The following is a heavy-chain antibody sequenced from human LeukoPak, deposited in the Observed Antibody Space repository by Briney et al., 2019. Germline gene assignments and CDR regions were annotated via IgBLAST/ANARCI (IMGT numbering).Heavy chain of an antibody. J-gene: IGHJ5*02. CDR3: ARDSGYCSGGSCFFVSNWFDP. V-gene: IGHV3-11*01. CDR1: GFTFSDYY. Sequence: GGSLRLSCAASGFTFSDYYMSWIRQAPGKGLEWASYISSSGSTIYYADSVKGRFTISRDNAKNSLYLQMNSLRAEDTAVYYCARDSGYCSGGSCFFVSNWFDPWGQGTLVTVSS. D-gene: IGHD2-15*01. CDR2: ISSSGSTI.